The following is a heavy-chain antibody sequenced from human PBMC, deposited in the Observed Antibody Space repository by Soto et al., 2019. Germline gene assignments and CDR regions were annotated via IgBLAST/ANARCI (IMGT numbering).Heavy chain of an antibody. J-gene: IGHJ6*02. D-gene: IGHD6-19*01. V-gene: IGHV1-69*12. Sequence: QVQLVQSGAEVKKPGSSVKVSCKVSGGTFSNYAIDWVRLAPRHGLEWMGGIVPIFGTTYYTQQFQGRATIIADDSTTTAYLEMSSLRSEDTAIYYCARVEAVAGLYNYHGLDVWGQGTAVTVSS. CDR3: ARVEAVAGLYNYHGLDV. CDR2: IVPIFGTT. CDR1: GGTFSNYA.